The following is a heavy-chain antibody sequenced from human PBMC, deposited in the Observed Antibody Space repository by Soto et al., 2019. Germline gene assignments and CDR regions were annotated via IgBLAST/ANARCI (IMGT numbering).Heavy chain of an antibody. CDR2: IIVGTGNT. J-gene: IGHJ4*02. D-gene: IGHD5-12*01. V-gene: IGHV1-58*01. CDR1: GFNFATSA. CDR3: ASVGSGL. Sequence: QKQLVQSGPEVKKPGTSVKVSCKASGFNFATSAVQWVRQARGQGLEWIGWIIVGTGNTNHAQKFRERFTVTRDVSTRTAYLEVRRLISDDTAVYYWASVGSGLWGQGTLVTVSS.